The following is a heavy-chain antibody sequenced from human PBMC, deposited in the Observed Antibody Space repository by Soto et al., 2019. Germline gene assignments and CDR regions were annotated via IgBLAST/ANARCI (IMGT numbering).Heavy chain of an antibody. CDR1: GFTFSSYG. CDR2: IWYDGSNK. J-gene: IGHJ6*02. D-gene: IGHD2-2*01. CDR3: ARERDTRRMGRYGMDV. V-gene: IGHV3-33*01. Sequence: QVQLVESGGGVVQPGRSLRLSCAASGFTFSSYGMHWVRQAPGKGLEWVAVIWYDGSNKYYADSVKGRFTISRDNSKNTLYLQINSLRAEDTAVYYCARERDTRRMGRYGMDVWGQGTTVTVSS.